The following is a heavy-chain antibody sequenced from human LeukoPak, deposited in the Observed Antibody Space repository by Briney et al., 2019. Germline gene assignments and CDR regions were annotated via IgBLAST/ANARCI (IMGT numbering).Heavy chain of an antibody. CDR2: ISSSSSYI. CDR1: GFTFSSYS. D-gene: IGHD6-19*01. J-gene: IGHJ4*02. Sequence: PGGSLRLSCAASGFTFSSYSMNWVRQAPGKGLEWVSSISSSSSYIYYADSVKGRFTISRDNAKDSLYLQMNSLRAEDTAVYYCARGGWGIAVAGTGPGVDYWGQGTLVTVSS. V-gene: IGHV3-21*01. CDR3: ARGGWGIAVAGTGPGVDY.